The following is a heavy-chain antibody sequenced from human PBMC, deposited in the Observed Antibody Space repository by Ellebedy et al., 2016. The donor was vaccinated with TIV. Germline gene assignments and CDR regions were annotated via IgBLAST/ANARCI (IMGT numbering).Heavy chain of an antibody. CDR1: GGSFSGYY. CDR3: ARVGNNPYDSSGYRPLAYFQH. J-gene: IGHJ1*01. Sequence: SETLSLTXAVYGGSFSGYYWRWIRQPPGKGLEWIWEINHSGSTNYNPSLKSRVTISVDTSKNQFSLKLSSVTAADTAVYYCARVGNNPYDSSGYRPLAYFQHWGQGTLVTVSS. CDR2: INHSGST. V-gene: IGHV4-34*01. D-gene: IGHD3-22*01.